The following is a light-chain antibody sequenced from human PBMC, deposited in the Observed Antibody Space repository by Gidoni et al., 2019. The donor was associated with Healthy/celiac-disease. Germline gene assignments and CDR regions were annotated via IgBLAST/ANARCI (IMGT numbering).Light chain of an antibody. J-gene: IGKJ1*01. CDR2: WAS. CDR3: QQYYSTSWT. Sequence: DIVMTQSPDSLAVSLGERATINCKSSQSVLYSSNNKNYLAGYQQKPGQPPKLLIYWASTRESGVPDRFSGSGSGTDFTLTISSLQAEGVAVYYCQQYYSTSWTFGQGTKVEIK. V-gene: IGKV4-1*01. CDR1: QSVLYSSNNKNY.